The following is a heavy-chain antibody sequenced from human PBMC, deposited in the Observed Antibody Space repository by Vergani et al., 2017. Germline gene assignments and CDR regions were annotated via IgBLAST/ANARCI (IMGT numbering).Heavy chain of an antibody. Sequence: EVQLLESGGGLVQPGGSLRLSCAASGFTFSSYAMSWVRQAPGKGLEWVSAISGSGGSTYYADSVKGRFTISRDNSKNTLYLQMNILRAEDTAVYYCAKVPRSTLSAAASRWGQGTLVTVSS. CDR2: ISGSGGST. J-gene: IGHJ4*02. CDR1: GFTFSSYA. V-gene: IGHV3-23*01. CDR3: AKVPRSTLSAAASR. D-gene: IGHD6-13*01.